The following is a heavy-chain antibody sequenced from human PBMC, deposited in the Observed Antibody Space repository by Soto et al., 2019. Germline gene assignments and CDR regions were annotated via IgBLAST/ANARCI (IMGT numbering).Heavy chain of an antibody. V-gene: IGHV4-4*02. Sequence: PSETLSLTCAVSGGSISSPNLWTWVRQPPGKGLEWIGEIYHIGSTYYNPSLKSRVTISVDTSKNQFSLKVPSVTAADTAVYFCASRSLLWFGDPAYYFDYWGQGTLVTVSS. CDR1: GGSISSPNL. J-gene: IGHJ4*02. D-gene: IGHD3-10*01. CDR2: IYHIGST. CDR3: ASRSLLWFGDPAYYFDY.